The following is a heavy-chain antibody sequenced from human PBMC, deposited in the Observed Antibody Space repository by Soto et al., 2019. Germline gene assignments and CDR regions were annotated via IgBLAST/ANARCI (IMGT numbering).Heavy chain of an antibody. CDR1: GLTFSNYA. J-gene: IGHJ4*02. D-gene: IGHD6-19*01. Sequence: GSLRLSCAAPGLTFSNYAMSWVRQAPGKGLEWVSAISGSGGSTFYADSVKGRFTISRDNSKNTLYLQMNSLRAEDTAVYFCAGRIAVAGTLAYWGQGTLVTVSS. CDR2: ISGSGGST. CDR3: AGRIAVAGTLAY. V-gene: IGHV3-23*01.